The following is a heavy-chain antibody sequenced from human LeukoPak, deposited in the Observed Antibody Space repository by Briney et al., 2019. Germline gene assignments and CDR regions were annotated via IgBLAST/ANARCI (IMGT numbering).Heavy chain of an antibody. J-gene: IGHJ4*02. V-gene: IGHV4-59*08. CDR2: IYYSGST. Sequence: SETLSLTCTVSGGSISSYYWSWIRQPPGKGLEWIGYIYYSGSTNYNPSLKSRVTTSVDTSKNQFSLKLSSVTAADTAVYYCARQRAYYYDSSGYWGGANFDYWGQGTLVTVSS. D-gene: IGHD3-22*01. CDR3: ARQRAYYYDSSGYWGGANFDY. CDR1: GGSISSYY.